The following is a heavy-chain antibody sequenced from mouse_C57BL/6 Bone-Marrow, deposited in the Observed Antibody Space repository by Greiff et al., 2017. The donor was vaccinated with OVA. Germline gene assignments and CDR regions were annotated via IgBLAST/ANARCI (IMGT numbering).Heavy chain of an antibody. CDR2: INPGSGGT. D-gene: IGHD2-14*01. J-gene: IGHJ3*01. Sequence: QVQLQQSGAELVRPGTSVKVSCKASGYAFTNYLIEWVKQRPGQGLEWIGVINPGSGGTNYNEKFKGKATMTVDKSSSTAYMQLSSLTSEDSAVYFCARNGYGFAYWGQRTLLTVSA. CDR1: GYAFTNYL. V-gene: IGHV1-54*01. CDR3: ARNGYGFAY.